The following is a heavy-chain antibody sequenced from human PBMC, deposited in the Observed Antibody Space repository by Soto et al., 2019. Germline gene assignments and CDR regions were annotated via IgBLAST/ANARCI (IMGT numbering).Heavy chain of an antibody. Sequence: QVQLVQSGAEVKKPGASVKVSCKASGYTFTGYYMHWVRQAPGQGLEWMGWINPNSGGTNYAQKFEGWVTMTRETPIRTAYMQWSRLTSDATDVYYCARGGGSYGDLQGVSDYWGQGPLVTVSS. CDR2: INPNSGGT. CDR3: ARGGGSYGDLQGVSDY. CDR1: GYTFTGYY. V-gene: IGHV1-2*04. J-gene: IGHJ4*02. D-gene: IGHD3-16*01.